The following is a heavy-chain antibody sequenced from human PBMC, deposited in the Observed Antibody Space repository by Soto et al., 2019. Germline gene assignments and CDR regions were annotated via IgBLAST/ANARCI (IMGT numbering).Heavy chain of an antibody. CDR3: AKETPLVGVVILGLSIVHDY. CDR1: GFTFSSYA. Sequence: HPGRSLRLSCAASGFTFSSYAMSWVRQAPGNGLEWVSAISGSGGSTYYADSVKGRFTISRDNSKNTLYLQMNSLRAEDTAVYYCAKETPLVGVVILGLSIVHDYWGQGTLVTVSS. V-gene: IGHV3-23*01. J-gene: IGHJ4*02. CDR2: ISGSGGST. D-gene: IGHD3-3*01.